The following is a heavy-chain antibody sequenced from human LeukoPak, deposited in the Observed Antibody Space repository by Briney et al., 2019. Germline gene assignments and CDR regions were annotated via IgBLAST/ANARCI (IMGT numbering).Heavy chain of an antibody. CDR3: AKDRIRAFDM. Sequence: AGGSLRLSCAASGFTFDDYAMHWVRHAPGKGLEWVSGISWNSGSIGYADSVKGRFTISRDNAKNSLYLQMNSLRAEDTALYYCAKDRIRAFDMWGQGTMVTVSS. J-gene: IGHJ3*02. D-gene: IGHD3-3*01. V-gene: IGHV3-9*01. CDR1: GFTFDDYA. CDR2: ISWNSGSI.